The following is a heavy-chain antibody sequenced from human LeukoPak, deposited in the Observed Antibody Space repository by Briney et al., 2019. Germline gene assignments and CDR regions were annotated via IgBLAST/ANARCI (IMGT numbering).Heavy chain of an antibody. CDR1: GYTFTDYF. V-gene: IGHV1-2*02. Sequence: ASVKVSCKASGYTFTDYFIHWMRQARGQGLEWMGWMNPNSGGTKYAEKFQGRVTMSRDTSISTAYMELSRLRSDDTAVYYCTKVGFNAWGQGTLVTVSS. CDR2: MNPNSGGT. J-gene: IGHJ5*02. CDR3: TKVGFNA.